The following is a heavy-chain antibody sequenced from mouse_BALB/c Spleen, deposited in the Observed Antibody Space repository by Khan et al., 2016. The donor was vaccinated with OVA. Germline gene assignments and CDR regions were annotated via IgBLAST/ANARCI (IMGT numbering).Heavy chain of an antibody. J-gene: IGHJ3*01. Sequence: QVQLKQSGAELMKPGASVKISCKATGYTFSSYWIEWVKQRPGHGLEWIGVILPGSGSTNYNEKFKDKVTFTADTSSNTAYMQLSSLTSEDSAVYYCARGNYYGSNSWFGYWGQGTLVTVSA. CDR3: ARGNYYGSNSWFGY. D-gene: IGHD1-1*01. V-gene: IGHV1-9*01. CDR2: ILPGSGST. CDR1: GYTFSSYW.